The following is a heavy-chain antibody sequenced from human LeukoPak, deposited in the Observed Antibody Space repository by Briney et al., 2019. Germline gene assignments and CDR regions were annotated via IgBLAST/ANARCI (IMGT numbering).Heavy chain of an antibody. Sequence: ASVKVSCKASGYTFTTYAMNWVRQASGQGLEWMVWINTNTWNPTYAQGFTGRFVFSLDTSVSTAYLQISSLKAADTAVYYCARGAAVAGTDYWGQGILVTVSS. CDR3: ARGAAVAGTDY. CDR1: GYTFTTYA. D-gene: IGHD6-19*01. V-gene: IGHV7-4-1*02. CDR2: INTNTWNP. J-gene: IGHJ4*02.